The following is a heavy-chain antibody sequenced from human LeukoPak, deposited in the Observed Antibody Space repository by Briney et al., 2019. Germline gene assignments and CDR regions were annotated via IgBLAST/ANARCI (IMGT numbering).Heavy chain of an antibody. D-gene: IGHD6-25*01. CDR3: ARSKGGAQREYGMDV. J-gene: IGHJ6*02. CDR1: GFTFKNYG. CDR2: ISSGSTYI. V-gene: IGHV3-21*06. Sequence: GGSLRLSCAASGFTFKNYGMNWVRQAPGKGLEWVSSISSGSTYIDNADSLKGRFTISRDNAKNSLYLEMNSLRAEDTAVYYCARSKGGAQREYGMDVWGQGTTVTVS.